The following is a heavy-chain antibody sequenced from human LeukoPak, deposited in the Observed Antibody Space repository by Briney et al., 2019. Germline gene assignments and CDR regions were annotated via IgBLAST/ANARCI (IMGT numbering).Heavy chain of an antibody. CDR1: GFAFSSLD. D-gene: IGHD3-22*01. J-gene: IGHJ3*02. V-gene: IGHV3-23*01. CDR2: ISAGGDRT. Sequence: GGSLRLSCAASGFAFSSLDMGWVRQAPRKGLEWVSAISAGGDRTYYADSVRGRFTLSRDKSKNTLYLQMNSLRAEDTAVYYCAKYRITMIVVGGAFDIWGQGTMVTVSS. CDR3: AKYRITMIVVGGAFDI.